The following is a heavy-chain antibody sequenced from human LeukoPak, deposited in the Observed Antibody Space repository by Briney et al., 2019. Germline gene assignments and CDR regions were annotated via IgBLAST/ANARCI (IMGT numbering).Heavy chain of an antibody. V-gene: IGHV4-61*05. CDR1: GGSISSRGYY. Sequence: PSETLSLTCAVSGGSISSRGYYWSWIRQPPGKGLEWIGYIYYSGSTNYNPSLKSRVTISVDTSKNQFSLKLSSVTAADTAVYYCARRGGRASPGDLWGRGTLVTVTS. D-gene: IGHD3-10*01. CDR3: ARRGGRASPGDL. J-gene: IGHJ2*01. CDR2: IYYSGST.